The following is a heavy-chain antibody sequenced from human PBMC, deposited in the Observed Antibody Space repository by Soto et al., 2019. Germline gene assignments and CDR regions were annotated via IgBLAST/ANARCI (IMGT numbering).Heavy chain of an antibody. J-gene: IGHJ4*02. V-gene: IGHV1-2*04. CDR2: INPNSGGT. CDR3: ARDSAARIFDY. D-gene: IGHD6-6*01. CDR1: GYTFTNYY. Sequence: ASVKVSCKASGYTFTNYYMHWVRQAPGQGLEWMGWINPNSGGTNYAQRFQGWVTMTRDTSISTAYMELSRLRSDDTAVYYCARDSAARIFDYWGQGTLVTVSS.